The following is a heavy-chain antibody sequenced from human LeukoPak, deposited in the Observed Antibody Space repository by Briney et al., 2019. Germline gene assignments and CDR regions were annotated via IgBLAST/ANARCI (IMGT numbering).Heavy chain of an antibody. J-gene: IGHJ3*02. CDR3: ARRYYYDSSGYYLAHDAFDI. CDR1: GYSFTSHW. V-gene: IGHV5-51*01. CDR2: IYPGDSET. Sequence: GESLKISCKGSGYSFTSHWVGWVRQMPGKGLEWMGIIYPGDSETRYSPSFQGQVTISADKSISTAYLQWSSLKASDTAMYYCARRYYYDSSGYYLAHDAFDIWGQGTMVTVSS. D-gene: IGHD3-22*01.